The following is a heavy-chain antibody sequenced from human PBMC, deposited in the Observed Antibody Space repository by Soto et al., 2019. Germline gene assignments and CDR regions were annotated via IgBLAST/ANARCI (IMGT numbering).Heavy chain of an antibody. D-gene: IGHD4-17*01. Sequence: QMQLVQSGPEVKKPGTSVKVSCKASGFTFTSSAMQWVRQARGQRLEWIGWIVVGSGNTNYAQKFQERVTITRDMSTITAYMELSSLRSEDTAVYYFAAAKIDYGDTGVLDYWGHGTLVTVSS. CDR3: AAAKIDYGDTGVLDY. V-gene: IGHV1-58*02. CDR1: GFTFTSSA. J-gene: IGHJ4*01. CDR2: IVVGSGNT.